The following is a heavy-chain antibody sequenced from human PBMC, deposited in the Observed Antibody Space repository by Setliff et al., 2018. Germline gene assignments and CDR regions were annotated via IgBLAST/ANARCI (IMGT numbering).Heavy chain of an antibody. CDR3: AREMLFDYLSWDYSSYYYMDV. Sequence: GGSLRLSCAASGFTFSSSSMNWVRQAPGKGLEWVSYISSSSSSIYYADSVKGRFTISRDNAKNSLYLQMNSLRAEDTAVYFCAREMLFDYLSWDYSSYYYMDVWGKGTTVTVSS. CDR2: ISSSSSSI. D-gene: IGHD3-16*02. CDR1: GFTFSSSS. J-gene: IGHJ6*03. V-gene: IGHV3-48*01.